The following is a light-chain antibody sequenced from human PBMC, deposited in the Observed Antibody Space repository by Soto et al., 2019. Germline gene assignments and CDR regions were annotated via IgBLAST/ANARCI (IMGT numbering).Light chain of an antibody. V-gene: IGKV3-20*01. CDR2: GAS. CDR1: QRVSSSY. CDR3: QQYGSSLFT. J-gene: IGKJ3*01. Sequence: DIVVTQSPGTLSLSPGERATLSCRASQRVSSSYLAWYQQKPVQAPRLLIYGASSRATGIPDRFSGSGSGTDFTLTISRLEPEDFAVYYCQQYGSSLFTFGPGTKVDIK.